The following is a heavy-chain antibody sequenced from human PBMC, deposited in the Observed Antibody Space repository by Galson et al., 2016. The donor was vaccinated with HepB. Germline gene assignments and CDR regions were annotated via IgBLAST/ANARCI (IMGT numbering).Heavy chain of an antibody. CDR1: GFTFNSYW. Sequence: SLRLSCAASGFTFNSYWMNWVRQAPGKGLEWVADINQVGSEKYYVDSVKGRFTISRDNAKKSLYLQMTSLRAEDTAVYCCARDQGLAFCGGDCSPFDYWGQGTLVTVSS. J-gene: IGHJ4*02. D-gene: IGHD2-21*02. V-gene: IGHV3-7*03. CDR2: INQVGSEK. CDR3: ARDQGLAFCGGDCSPFDY.